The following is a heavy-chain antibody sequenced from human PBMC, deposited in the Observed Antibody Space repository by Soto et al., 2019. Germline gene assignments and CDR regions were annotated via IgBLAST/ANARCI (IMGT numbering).Heavy chain of an antibody. D-gene: IGHD5-18*01. CDR2: INAGNGNT. V-gene: IGHV1-3*01. CDR1: GYTFTSYA. CDR3: ARPRRDTFRYYYYMAV. Sequence: QVQLVQSGAEVKKPRASVKVSCKASGYTFTSYAMHWVRQAPGQRLEWMGWINAGNGNTKYSQKFQGRVTITRDTSASTAYMELSSLRSEDTAVYYCARPRRDTFRYYYYMAVWGKGTTVTVSS. J-gene: IGHJ6*03.